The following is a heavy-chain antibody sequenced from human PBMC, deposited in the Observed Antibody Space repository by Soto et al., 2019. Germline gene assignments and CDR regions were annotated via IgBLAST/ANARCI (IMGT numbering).Heavy chain of an antibody. V-gene: IGHV3-23*01. D-gene: IGHD1-26*01. CDR1: GFTFSSYA. Sequence: GGSLRLSCAASGFTFSSYAMSWVRQAPGKGLEWVSAISGSGGSTYYADSVKGRFTISRDNSKNTLYLQMNSLRAEDTAVYYCAKIGYDSGSYYLDYWGQGTLVTVSS. CDR3: AKIGYDSGSYYLDY. CDR2: ISGSGGST. J-gene: IGHJ4*02.